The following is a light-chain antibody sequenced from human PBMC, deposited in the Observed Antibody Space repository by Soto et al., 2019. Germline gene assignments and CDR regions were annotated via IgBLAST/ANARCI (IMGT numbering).Light chain of an antibody. V-gene: IGKV1-33*01. CDR3: QQYGSLPRT. CDR2: GAS. CDR1: QDISNY. J-gene: IGKJ4*01. Sequence: DIQMTQSPSSLSASVGDRVTITCQASQDISNYLHWYQQKLGKAPKLLIYGASNLETGVPSRFSGGGSGTDFTFTISSLQPEDIATYYCQQYGSLPRTFGGGTKVEIK.